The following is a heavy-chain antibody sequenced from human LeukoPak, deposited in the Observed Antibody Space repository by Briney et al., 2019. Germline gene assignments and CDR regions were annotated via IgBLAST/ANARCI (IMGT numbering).Heavy chain of an antibody. Sequence: SVKVSCKASGGTFSSYAISWVRQAPGQGLEWMGGIIPIFGTANYAQKFQGRVTMTTDTSTSTAYMELRSLRSDDTAIYYCARGGSGSSTWFDLWGQGTLVTVSS. D-gene: IGHD2-15*01. CDR2: IIPIFGTA. V-gene: IGHV1-69*05. J-gene: IGHJ5*02. CDR3: ARGGSGSSTWFDL. CDR1: GGTFSSYA.